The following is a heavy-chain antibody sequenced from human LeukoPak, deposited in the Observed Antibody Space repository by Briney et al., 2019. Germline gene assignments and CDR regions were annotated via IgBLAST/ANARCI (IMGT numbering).Heavy chain of an antibody. CDR2: INPNSGDT. CDR3: ATVLYRGYDWGY. Sequence: ASVKVSCKASGYTFIGYYLHWVRQAPGQGLEWMGWINPNSGDTKYAKKFQGRVTMTRDTSISTAYMDLSRLRSDDTAIYYCATVLYRGYDWGYWGQGTLVTVTS. CDR1: GYTFIGYY. V-gene: IGHV1-2*02. J-gene: IGHJ4*02. D-gene: IGHD5-12*01.